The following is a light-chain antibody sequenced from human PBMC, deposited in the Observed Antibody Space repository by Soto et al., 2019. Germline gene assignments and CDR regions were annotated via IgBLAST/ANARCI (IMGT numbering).Light chain of an antibody. CDR2: EVS. J-gene: IGLJ3*02. CDR1: SSDVGGYNY. V-gene: IGLV2-14*01. CDR3: SSYTSGSTWV. Sequence: QSALTQPAYVSGSPGQSITISCTGTSSDVGGYNYVSWYQQHPGKAPKLMIYEVSNRPSGVSNRFSGSKSGNTASLTISGLQAEDDADYYCSSYTSGSTWVFGGGTKLTVL.